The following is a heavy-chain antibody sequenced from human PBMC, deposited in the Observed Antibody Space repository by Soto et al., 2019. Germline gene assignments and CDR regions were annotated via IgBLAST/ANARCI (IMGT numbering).Heavy chain of an antibody. D-gene: IGHD3-10*01. Sequence: QVQLQESGPGLVKPSQTLSLTCTVSGGSMSSGDYYWSWIRQPPGRGLEWIGYIYYSGSAYYNPSLKSRVTLSVDTSQNQFSLKLNFVTAGDTAVYYCARVLYYGSGTSDLWGQGTLVTVSS. V-gene: IGHV4-30-4*01. CDR1: GGSMSSGDYY. CDR2: IYYSGSA. CDR3: ARVLYYGSGTSDL. J-gene: IGHJ5*02.